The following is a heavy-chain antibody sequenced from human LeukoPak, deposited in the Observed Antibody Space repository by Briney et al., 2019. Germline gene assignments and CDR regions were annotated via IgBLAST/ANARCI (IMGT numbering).Heavy chain of an antibody. CDR3: ARESGSYSGFAFDI. CDR2: IWYDGSNK. J-gene: IGHJ3*02. V-gene: IGHV3-33*01. CDR1: GSTFSSYG. Sequence: GGSLRLSCAASGSTFSSYGMHWVRRAPGKGLEWVAVIWYDGSNKYYADSVKGRFTISRDNSKNTLYLQMNSLRVEDTAVYYCARESGSYSGFAFDIWGQGTMVTVSS. D-gene: IGHD1-26*01.